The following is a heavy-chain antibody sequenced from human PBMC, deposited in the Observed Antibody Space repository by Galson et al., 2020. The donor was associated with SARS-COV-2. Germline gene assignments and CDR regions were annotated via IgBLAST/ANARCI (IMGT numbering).Heavy chain of an antibody. J-gene: IGHJ4*02. CDR2: MSAYNGTT. Sequence: GESLKISCKTSGYTFTNYGISWVRQAPGQGLEWMAWMSAYNGTTQNLQSLQGRVTLTTDTSTDTFYMELRSLTSDDTAVYYCARDNPAEGGSSLLDYWGQGTRVTVSS. D-gene: IGHD2-15*01. V-gene: IGHV1-18*01. CDR1: GYTFTNYG. CDR3: ARDNPAEGGSSLLDY.